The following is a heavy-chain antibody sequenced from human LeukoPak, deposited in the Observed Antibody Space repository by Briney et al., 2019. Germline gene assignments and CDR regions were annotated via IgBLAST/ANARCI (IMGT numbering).Heavy chain of an antibody. J-gene: IGHJ2*01. CDR3: ATLYGDYNWYFDL. V-gene: IGHV3-23*01. Sequence: GSPRLSCASSGLTFSRYVMGRVRQAPGKGLEWVSTLSASGGSTFYAASVKGRFTVSRDNSKNTLFLQMNTLRAEDTAVYYCATLYGDYNWYFDLWGRGTLVTVSS. CDR2: LSASGGST. D-gene: IGHD4-17*01. CDR1: GLTFSRYV.